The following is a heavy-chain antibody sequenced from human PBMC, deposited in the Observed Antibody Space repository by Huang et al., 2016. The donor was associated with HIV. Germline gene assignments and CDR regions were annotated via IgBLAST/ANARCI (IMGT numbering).Heavy chain of an antibody. V-gene: IGHV3-23*01. CDR3: AKGEFVGESYFDQ. CDR2: ISGSGVST. J-gene: IGHJ4*02. Sequence: VQLLESGGGLVQPGGCRRLSCAASGFTFSSYAMCWVRKAAGKGLCGVATISGSGVSTYHADSVKGRFTTSRDNSENMLYLQMHTLRAEDTAVYYCAKGEFVGESYFDQWGQGTLVTVSS. CDR1: GFTFSSYA. D-gene: IGHD3-10*01.